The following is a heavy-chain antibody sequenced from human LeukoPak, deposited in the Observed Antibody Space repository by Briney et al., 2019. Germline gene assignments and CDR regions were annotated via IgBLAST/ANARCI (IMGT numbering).Heavy chain of an antibody. D-gene: IGHD1-26*01. Sequence: ASVKVSCKASGYTFTDYYIHWVRQAPGQGLEWMGWINPNTGGTNYAQKFQGRVTMTRDTSISTAYMELSRLRSDDTAVFYCARAFEWELPRVWGYWGQGTLVTVSS. J-gene: IGHJ4*02. V-gene: IGHV1-2*02. CDR3: ARAFEWELPRVWGY. CDR1: GYTFTDYY. CDR2: INPNTGGT.